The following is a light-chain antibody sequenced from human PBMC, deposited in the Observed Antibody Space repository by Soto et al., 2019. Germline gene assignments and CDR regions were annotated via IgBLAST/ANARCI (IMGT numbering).Light chain of an antibody. CDR3: SSYAGSNMGV. Sequence: QSALTQPPSASGSPGQSVTISCTGTRSDVGGYNFVSWYQQHPGKAPKLLIYEDTQRPSGVPDRFSASKSGNTASLTVSGLQAEDEADYYCSSYAGSNMGVFGTGTKITVL. CDR2: EDT. V-gene: IGLV2-8*01. J-gene: IGLJ1*01. CDR1: RSDVGGYNF.